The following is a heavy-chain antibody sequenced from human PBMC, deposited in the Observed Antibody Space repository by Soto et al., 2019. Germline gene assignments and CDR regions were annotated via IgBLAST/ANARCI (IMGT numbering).Heavy chain of an antibody. CDR3: ARVSGKNPPGYYYGMDV. CDR2: ISYDGSNK. Sequence: GGSLRLSCAASGFTFSSYAMHWVRQAPGKGLEWVAVISYDGSNKYYADSVKGRFTISRDNSKNTLYLQMNSLRAEDTAVYYCARVSGKNPPGYYYGMDVWGQGTPVTVS. CDR1: GFTFSSYA. J-gene: IGHJ6*02. D-gene: IGHD3-10*01. V-gene: IGHV3-30-3*01.